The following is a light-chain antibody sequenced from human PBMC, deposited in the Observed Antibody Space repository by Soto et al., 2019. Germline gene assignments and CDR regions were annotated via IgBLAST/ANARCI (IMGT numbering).Light chain of an antibody. V-gene: IGKV1-5*01. CDR3: QQYTRDSRIR. CDR2: DAS. J-gene: IGKJ4*01. Sequence: QFTQSFSTISVSLVDIVTITCRVSQSISSWLAWYQQKAGKAPKLLIYDASSLESGVQSRFSGSGSGTEFTLTISSLQPDDFATYYCQQYTRDSRIRFGGGAKVAIK. CDR1: QSISSW.